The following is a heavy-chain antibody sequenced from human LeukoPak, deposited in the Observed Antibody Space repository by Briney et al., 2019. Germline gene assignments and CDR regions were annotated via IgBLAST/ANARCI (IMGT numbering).Heavy chain of an antibody. J-gene: IGHJ4*02. CDR2: IYYSGST. Sequence: SETLSLTCTVSGGSISSYYWSWIRQPPGKGLEWIGYIYYSGSTNYNPSLKSRVTISVDTSKNQFSLKLSSVTAADTAVYYCARGGGSYYFDYWGQGTLVTVSS. V-gene: IGHV4-59*01. CDR1: GGSISSYY. CDR3: ARGGGSYYFDY. D-gene: IGHD4-23*01.